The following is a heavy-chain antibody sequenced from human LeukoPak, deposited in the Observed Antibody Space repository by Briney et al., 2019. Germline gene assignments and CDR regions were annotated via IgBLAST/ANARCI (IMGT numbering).Heavy chain of an antibody. V-gene: IGHV3-23*01. CDR2: ISGSGGTT. Sequence: GGSLRLSCAASGFTFSSYAMSWVRQAPGKGLEWVSAISGSGGTTYYADSVKGRFTISRDNSKNTLYLQMNSLRAEDTAVYYCAKGRRGDGYRPWGQGTLVTVSS. J-gene: IGHJ5*02. CDR1: GFTFSSYA. CDR3: AKGRRGDGYRP. D-gene: IGHD3-10*01.